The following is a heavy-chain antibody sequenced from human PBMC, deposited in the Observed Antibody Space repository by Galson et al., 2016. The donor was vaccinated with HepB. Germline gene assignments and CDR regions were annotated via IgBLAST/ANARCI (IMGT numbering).Heavy chain of an antibody. CDR2: ITWGSGTI. V-gene: IGHV3-9*01. CDR3: AKRLPAAFRYGSGKTFDYGVDD. J-gene: IGHJ6*02. Sequence: SLRLSCAASGFTFEDYAMHWVRQAPGKGLEWVSGITWGSGTIGYADSVKGRFTISRDSAKYSLDLQMNSLRTEDTALYYCAKRLPAAFRYGSGKTFDYGVDDWGQGPTGTVSS. D-gene: IGHD3-10*01. CDR1: GFTFEDYA.